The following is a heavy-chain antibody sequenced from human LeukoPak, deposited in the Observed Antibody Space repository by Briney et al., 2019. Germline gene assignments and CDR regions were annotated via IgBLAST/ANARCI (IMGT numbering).Heavy chain of an antibody. CDR3: ASTLDYGDYPIAFDI. J-gene: IGHJ3*02. CDR2: IYHSGST. CDR1: GGSISSGGYS. D-gene: IGHD4-17*01. V-gene: IGHV4-30-2*01. Sequence: SQTLSLTCAVSGGSISSGGYSWSWIRQPPGKGLEWIVYIYHSGSTYYNPSLKSRVTISVYRSKNQFSLKLSSVTAADTAVYYCASTLDYGDYPIAFDIWGQGTMVTVSS.